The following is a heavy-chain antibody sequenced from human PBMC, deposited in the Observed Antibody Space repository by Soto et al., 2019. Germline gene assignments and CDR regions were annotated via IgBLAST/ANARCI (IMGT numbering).Heavy chain of an antibody. CDR3: ARSQGSSASLELYYYYYCGMDV. D-gene: IGHD2-2*01. CDR1: GGTFSIYA. Sequence: QVQLVQSGAEVKKPGSSVKVSCKASGGTFSIYAISWVRQAPGQGLEWMGGIIPIPGTANYAQKFQGRVTITADESTSTAYMELSSLRSEDTAVYYCARSQGSSASLELYYYYYCGMDVWGQGTTVTVSS. CDR2: IIPIPGTA. J-gene: IGHJ6*02. V-gene: IGHV1-69*01.